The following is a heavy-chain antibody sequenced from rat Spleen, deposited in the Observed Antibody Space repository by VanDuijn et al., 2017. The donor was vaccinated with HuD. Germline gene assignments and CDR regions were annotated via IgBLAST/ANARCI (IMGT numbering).Heavy chain of an antibody. D-gene: IGHD3-7*01. CDR1: GFTFGDYG. Sequence: EVQLVESGGGLVQPGRSMQLSCADSGFTFGDYGMAWIRQAPKKGLEWVAYISYDGENTYFRNSVTGRFTISRDNAKNTQYLQMESLRAWDTAAYDCARHEKSVYVEYGGQGGRVTVSS. J-gene: IGHJ2*01. CDR2: ISYDGENT. V-gene: IGHV5S13*01. CDR3: ARHEKSVYVEY.